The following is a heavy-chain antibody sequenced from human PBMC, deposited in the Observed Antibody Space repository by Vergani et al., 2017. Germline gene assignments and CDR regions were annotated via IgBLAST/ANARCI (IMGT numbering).Heavy chain of an antibody. Sequence: QVQLVQSGAEVKKPGASVKVSCKASGYTFTGYYMHWVRQAPGQGLEWMGWINPNSGGTNYAQKFQGRVTITADESTSTAYMELSSLRSEDTAVYYCAREIYYDSRGFDYWGQGTLVTVSS. CDR3: AREIYYDSRGFDY. D-gene: IGHD3-22*01. J-gene: IGHJ4*02. CDR1: GYTFTGYY. V-gene: IGHV1-2*02. CDR2: INPNSGGT.